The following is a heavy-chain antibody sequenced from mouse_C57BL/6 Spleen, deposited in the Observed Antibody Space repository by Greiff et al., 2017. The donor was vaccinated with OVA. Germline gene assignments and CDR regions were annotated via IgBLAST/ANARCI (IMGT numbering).Heavy chain of an antibody. CDR3: TEWNGSLDY. D-gene: IGHD1-1*01. V-gene: IGHV6-3*01. Sequence: DVQLVESGGGLVQPGGSMKLSCVASGFTFSNYWMNWVRQSPEKGLEWVAQISLKSDNSATHYADSGKGRFTIVSKDSKSRVNLQRNNLRAEDTGIYYCTEWNGSLDYWGQGTTLTVSS. CDR2: ISLKSDNSAT. J-gene: IGHJ2*01. CDR1: GFTFSNYW.